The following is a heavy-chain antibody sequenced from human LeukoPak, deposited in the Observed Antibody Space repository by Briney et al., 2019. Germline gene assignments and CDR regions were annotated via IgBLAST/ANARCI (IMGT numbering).Heavy chain of an antibody. CDR1: GGSISSYY. Sequence: SETLSLTCTVSGGSISSYYWSWIRQPPGKGLEWIGYIYYSGSTNYNPSLKSRVTISVDTSKNQFSLKLSPGTAADTAVYECASGAAKFDPWGQGTLVTVPS. V-gene: IGHV4-59*01. CDR2: IYYSGST. J-gene: IGHJ5*02. CDR3: ASGAAKFDP. D-gene: IGHD6-13*01.